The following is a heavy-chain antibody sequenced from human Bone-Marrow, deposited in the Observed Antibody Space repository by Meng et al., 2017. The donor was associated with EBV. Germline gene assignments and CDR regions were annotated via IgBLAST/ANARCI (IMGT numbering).Heavy chain of an antibody. CDR3: ARLDYFDY. CDR1: GYTFTSYA. V-gene: IGHV1-3*01. J-gene: IGHJ4*02. CDR2: INPGNGNT. Sequence: DQLGQSGGEVKKPGASVKVSCKPSGYTFTSYAMHWVRQAPGQRLEWMGWINPGNGNTKYSQKFQGRVTITRDTSASTAYMELSSLRSEDTAVYYCARLDYFDYWGQGTLVTVSS.